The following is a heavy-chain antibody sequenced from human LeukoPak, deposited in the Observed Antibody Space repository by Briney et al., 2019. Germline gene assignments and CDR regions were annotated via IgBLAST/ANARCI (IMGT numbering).Heavy chain of an antibody. J-gene: IGHJ4*02. V-gene: IGHV4-38-2*02. CDR1: GYSISSGYY. CDR2: IYHSGVA. Sequence: PSETLSLTCTVSGYSISSGYYWGWIRQPPGRGLEWIGSIYHSGVAYYNPSLKSRVTISVDTSKNQFSLKLTSVTAADTAVYYCARDYYDRSAPNFDYWGQGTLVTVSS. CDR3: ARDYYDRSAPNFDY. D-gene: IGHD3-22*01.